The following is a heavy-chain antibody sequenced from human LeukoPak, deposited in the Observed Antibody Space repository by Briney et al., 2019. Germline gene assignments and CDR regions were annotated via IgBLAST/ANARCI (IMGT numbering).Heavy chain of an antibody. V-gene: IGHV3-7*01. Sequence: GGSLRLSCAASGFTFSRYWMSWVRQAPGKGLEWVANIKQDGSEKYYVDSVKGRFTISRDNAKNSLFLQMNSLRAEGTAVYYCCRIAAAGFDYWGQGTLVTVSS. J-gene: IGHJ4*02. CDR1: GFTFSRYW. CDR3: CRIAAAGFDY. CDR2: IKQDGSEK. D-gene: IGHD6-13*01.